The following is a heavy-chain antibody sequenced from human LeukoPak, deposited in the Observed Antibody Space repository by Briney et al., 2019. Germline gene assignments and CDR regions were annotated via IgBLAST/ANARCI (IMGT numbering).Heavy chain of an antibody. Sequence: SETLSLTCTVSSGSISSSSYYWGWIRQPPGKGLEWIGSIYYSGSTYYNPSLKSRVTISADTSKNQFSLKLSSVTAADTAVYYCARRSSSPYFDYWGQGTLVTVSS. J-gene: IGHJ4*02. CDR2: IYYSGST. V-gene: IGHV4-39*01. D-gene: IGHD6-6*01. CDR1: SGSISSSSYY. CDR3: ARRSSSPYFDY.